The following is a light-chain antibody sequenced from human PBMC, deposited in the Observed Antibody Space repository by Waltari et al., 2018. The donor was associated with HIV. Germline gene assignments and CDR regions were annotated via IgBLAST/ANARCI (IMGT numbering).Light chain of an antibody. CDR2: DAS. Sequence: DIQMTQSPSSLSASVGDRVSITCQASQDIRNYLNWYQQKPGKAPKLLIYDASSLETGVPSRFSGSKSGTDFTFTIDSLQPEDFATYYCQQYDRLPYTFGQGTKLEI. J-gene: IGKJ2*01. V-gene: IGKV1-33*01. CDR1: QDIRNY. CDR3: QQYDRLPYT.